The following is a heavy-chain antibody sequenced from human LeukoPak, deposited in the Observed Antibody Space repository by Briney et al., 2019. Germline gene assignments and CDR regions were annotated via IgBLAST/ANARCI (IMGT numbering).Heavy chain of an antibody. J-gene: IGHJ4*02. CDR3: ASRSDYGDYGRYFDY. Sequence: SETLSLTCAVYGGSFSGYYWSWIRQPPGKGLEWIGEINHSGSTNYNPSLKSRVTISVDTSKNQFSLKLSSVTAADTAVYYCASRSDYGDYGRYFDYWGQGTLVTVSS. D-gene: IGHD4-17*01. CDR2: INHSGST. V-gene: IGHV4-34*01. CDR1: GGSFSGYY.